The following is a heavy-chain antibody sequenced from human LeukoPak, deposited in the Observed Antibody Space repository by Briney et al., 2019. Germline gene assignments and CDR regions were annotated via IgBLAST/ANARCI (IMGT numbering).Heavy chain of an antibody. CDR3: AREDDSSLLDY. CDR1: GFTFSFYS. Sequence: GGSLRLSCAASGFTFSFYSMHWVRQAPGKGLEYVSGISSNGGSTYYANSVKGRFTISRDNSKSTLYLQMGSLRAEDMAVYYCAREDDSSLLDYWGQGTLVTVSS. D-gene: IGHD3-22*01. V-gene: IGHV3-64*01. CDR2: ISSNGGST. J-gene: IGHJ4*02.